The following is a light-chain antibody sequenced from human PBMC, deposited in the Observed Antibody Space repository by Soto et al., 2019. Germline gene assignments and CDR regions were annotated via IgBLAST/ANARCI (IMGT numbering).Light chain of an antibody. CDR2: AAS. CDR3: QQYASSPLT. J-gene: IGKJ4*01. V-gene: IGKV3-20*01. CDR1: QSVGRNY. Sequence: EIVLTQSPGTLSVSPGERATLSCRASQSVGRNYLAWYQQRPGQAPRLLIYAASSRATGIPYRFSGSGSGTDFTLTISSLEPEDFAVYYCQQYASSPLTFGGGTKVETK.